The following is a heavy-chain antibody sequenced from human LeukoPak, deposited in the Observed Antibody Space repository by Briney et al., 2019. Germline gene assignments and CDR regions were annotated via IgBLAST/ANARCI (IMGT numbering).Heavy chain of an antibody. CDR3: ARGLGDHYDILTGGDI. V-gene: IGHV4-34*01. D-gene: IGHD3-9*01. Sequence: PSETLSLTCAVYGGSFSGYYWSWIRQPPGKGLEWIGEINHSGSTNYSPSLKSRVTISVDTSKNQFSLKLSSVTAADTAVYYCARGLGDHYDILTGGDIWGQGTMVTVSS. CDR2: INHSGST. CDR1: GGSFSGYY. J-gene: IGHJ3*02.